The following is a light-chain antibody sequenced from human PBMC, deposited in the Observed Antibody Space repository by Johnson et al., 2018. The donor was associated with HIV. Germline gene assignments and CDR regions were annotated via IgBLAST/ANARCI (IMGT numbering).Light chain of an antibody. Sequence: QSVLTQPPSVSAAPGQKVTIPCSGSSSNIGNNYASWYQQVPGTAPKLLIYDNHKRPSGIPDRFSGSKSRTSATLGITGLQTGDEADYYCGTWDNSLSAGVFGTWTKVTGL. CDR1: SSNIGNNY. J-gene: IGLJ1*01. V-gene: IGLV1-51*01. CDR3: GTWDNSLSAGV. CDR2: DNH.